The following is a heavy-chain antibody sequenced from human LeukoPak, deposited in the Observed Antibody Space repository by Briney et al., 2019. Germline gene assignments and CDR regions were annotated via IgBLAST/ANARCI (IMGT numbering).Heavy chain of an antibody. CDR1: TFTFSSSA. D-gene: IGHD3-22*01. V-gene: IGHV3-23*01. CDR3: AKDWDYYDSSGYYVFDAFDI. Sequence: GGSLRLSCAASTFTFSSSAMSWVRQAPGKGLEWVSAISGSGGSTYYTDSVKGRFTISRDNSKNTLYLQMNSLGAEDTAVYYCAKDWDYYDSSGYYVFDAFDIWGQGTMVTVSS. CDR2: ISGSGGST. J-gene: IGHJ3*02.